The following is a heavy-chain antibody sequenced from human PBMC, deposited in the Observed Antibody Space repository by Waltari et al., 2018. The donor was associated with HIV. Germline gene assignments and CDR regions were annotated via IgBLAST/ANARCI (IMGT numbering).Heavy chain of an antibody. CDR2: TRNKANSDTT. CDR3: ARGGLLRGAFDI. D-gene: IGHD1-26*01. CDR1: GSTFSSHN. J-gene: IGHJ3*02. V-gene: IGHV3-72*01. Sequence: EVQMVESGGGLVQHGGSLRLSCSAPGSTFSSHNLARVRQSPGKGLEWVGRTRNKANSDTTEYAAAVKGRFTISRDDSKHSLYLQINSLKTEDTAVYYCARGGLLRGAFDIWGQGTMVTVSS.